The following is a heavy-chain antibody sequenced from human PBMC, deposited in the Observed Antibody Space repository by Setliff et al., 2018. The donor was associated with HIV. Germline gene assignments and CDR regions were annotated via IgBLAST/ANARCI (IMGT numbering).Heavy chain of an antibody. CDR1: GFTLSDYA. J-gene: IGHJ4*02. V-gene: IGHV3-30*03. CDR3: ARGASGEYYFDY. CDR2: ISYDGTNE. Sequence: GGSLRLSCAASGFTLSDYAMHWVRQAPGKGLEWVAVISYDGTNEYYADSVKGRFTISRDNYKNTVFLQMNSLRVDDSAVYYCARGASGEYYFDYWGQGTPVTVSS. D-gene: IGHD3-10*01.